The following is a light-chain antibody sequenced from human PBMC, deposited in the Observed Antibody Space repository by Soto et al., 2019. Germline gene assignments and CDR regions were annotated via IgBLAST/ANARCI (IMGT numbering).Light chain of an antibody. CDR3: QQSYSSPPT. J-gene: IGKJ5*01. Sequence: DIQMTQSPSSLSASVGDRVTITGRASQSISSYLNWYQQKPGKAPKLLIFAASSLQSGVPSRFSGSRSGPDFTLTISSLQPEDFATYYCQQSYSSPPTFGQGTRLEIK. V-gene: IGKV1-39*01. CDR1: QSISSY. CDR2: AAS.